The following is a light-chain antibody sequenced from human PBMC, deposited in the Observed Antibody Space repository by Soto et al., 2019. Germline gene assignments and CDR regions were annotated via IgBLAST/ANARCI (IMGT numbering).Light chain of an antibody. J-gene: IGKJ3*01. V-gene: IGKV1-5*01. Sequence: IEMTQYPSTVSASVGARVTITCRASQRVYNWLAWYQQKPGKAPKLLISSVSTLESGVPSRFSGSGSGTEFTLAISSLQPEDLGTYSCQQYNSYLSFGPGTKVEI. CDR2: SVS. CDR3: QQYNSYLS. CDR1: QRVYNW.